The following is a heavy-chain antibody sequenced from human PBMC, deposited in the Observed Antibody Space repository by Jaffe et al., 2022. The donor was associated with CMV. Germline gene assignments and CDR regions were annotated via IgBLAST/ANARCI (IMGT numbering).Heavy chain of an antibody. V-gene: IGHV4-39*01. CDR2: IYYSGST. D-gene: IGHD3-22*01. J-gene: IGHJ3*02. CDR1: GGSISSSSYY. CDR3: ASPRRSSGYYLGHAFDI. Sequence: QLQLQESGPGLVKPSETLSLTCTVSGGSISSSSYYWGWIRQPPGKGLEWIGSIYYSGSTYYNPSLKSRVTISVDTSKNQFSLKLSSVTAADTAVYYCASPRRSSGYYLGHAFDIWGQGTMVTVSS.